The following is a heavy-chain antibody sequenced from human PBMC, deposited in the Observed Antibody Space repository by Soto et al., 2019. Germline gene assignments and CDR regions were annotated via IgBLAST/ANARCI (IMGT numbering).Heavy chain of an antibody. D-gene: IGHD5-12*01. CDR3: ARGGGYDSFDF. CDR1: GGSFRGFY. V-gene: IGHV4-34*01. Sequence: SETLSLTCAVSGGSFRGFYWTWIRQSPGKGLEWLGDINHVGITNYNPSLKSRVSIPIDTSKSQFSLKLSSVTAADTAVYYCARGGGYDSFDFWGQGIQVTVSS. CDR2: INHVGIT. J-gene: IGHJ4*02.